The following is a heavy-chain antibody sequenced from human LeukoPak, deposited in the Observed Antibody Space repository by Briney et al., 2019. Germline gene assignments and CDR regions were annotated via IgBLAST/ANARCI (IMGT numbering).Heavy chain of an antibody. Sequence: GGSLRLAWAASGFTVSSYAMGWVRQARGKGLEWVSAISGSGGSTYYADSVKRRFTISRDDSKNTLYLQINSLSAEDTAVYYCAKRVVWAAAGTEFVWGQGTLVTVSS. CDR3: AKRVVWAAAGTEFV. J-gene: IGHJ4*02. CDR1: GFTVSSYA. V-gene: IGHV3-23*01. D-gene: IGHD6-13*01. CDR2: ISGSGGST.